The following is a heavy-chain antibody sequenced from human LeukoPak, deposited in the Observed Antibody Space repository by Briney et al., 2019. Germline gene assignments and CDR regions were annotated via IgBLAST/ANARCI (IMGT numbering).Heavy chain of an antibody. V-gene: IGHV1-2*02. J-gene: IGHJ3*02. CDR1: GYTFTGYY. CDR3: ARDYSTYCSSTSCQTAHDI. Sequence: ASVKVSCKASGYTFTGYYMHWVRQAPGQGLEWMGWINPNSGGTNYAQKFQGRVTMTRDTSISTAYMELSRLRSDDTAVYYCARDYSTYCSSTSCQTAHDIWGQGTVVTVSS. D-gene: IGHD2-2*01. CDR2: INPNSGGT.